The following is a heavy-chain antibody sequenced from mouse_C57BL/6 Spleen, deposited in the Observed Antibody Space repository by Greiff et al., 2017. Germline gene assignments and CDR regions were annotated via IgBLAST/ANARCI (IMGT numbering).Heavy chain of an antibody. D-gene: IGHD1-1*01. CDR3: AGGGSSYDYAMDY. Sequence: VQLQESGPELVKPGASVKISCKASGYSFTSYYIHWVKQRPGQGLEWIGWIYPGSGNTKYNEKFKGKATLTADTSSSTAYMQLSSLTSEDSAVYYCAGGGSSYDYAMDYWGQGTSVTVSS. CDR1: GYSFTSYY. J-gene: IGHJ4*01. V-gene: IGHV1-66*01. CDR2: IYPGSGNT.